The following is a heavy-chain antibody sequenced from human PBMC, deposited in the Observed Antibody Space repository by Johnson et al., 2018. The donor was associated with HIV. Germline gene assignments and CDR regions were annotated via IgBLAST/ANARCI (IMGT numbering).Heavy chain of an antibody. CDR2: IGGSGVNT. V-gene: IGHV3-66*01. CDR3: ARDYGDYAHDAFDI. Sequence: VQLVESGGGLVQPGGSLRLSCAASGFTVSSNYMSWVRQAPGKGLEWVSTIGGSGVNTYYADSVKGRFTISRDNSKNTLYLKMNSLRAEDTAVYYFARDYGDYAHDAFDIWGQGTMVTVSS. D-gene: IGHD4-17*01. J-gene: IGHJ3*02. CDR1: GFTVSSNY.